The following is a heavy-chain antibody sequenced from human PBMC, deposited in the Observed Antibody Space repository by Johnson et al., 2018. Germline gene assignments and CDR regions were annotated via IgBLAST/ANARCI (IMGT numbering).Heavy chain of an antibody. CDR2: IIPIFGTA. J-gene: IGHJ6*03. CDR3: AKGPKYSYGPPGYMDV. CDR1: GGTFSSYA. V-gene: IGHV1-69*01. Sequence: VQLVESGAAVKKPGSSXKVSCKASGGTFSSYAISWVRQAPGQGLEWMGGIIPIFGTANYAQKFQGRVTITADESTSTAYMELSSLRSEETAVYYCAKGPKYSYGPPGYMDVWGKGTTVTVSS. D-gene: IGHD5-18*01.